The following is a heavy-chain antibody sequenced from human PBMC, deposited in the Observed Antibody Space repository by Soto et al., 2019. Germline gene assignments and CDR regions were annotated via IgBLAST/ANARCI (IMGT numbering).Heavy chain of an antibody. J-gene: IGHJ4*02. Sequence: EVQLVESGGGLVKPGGSLRLSCAASGVTFTRYSMNWVRQAPGKGLEWVSSISSTTNYIYHGDSMKGRFTISRDNAKNSLYLEMNSLRAEDPAVYYCARESEDLTSNFDYWGQGTLVTVSS. CDR1: GVTFTRYS. CDR2: ISSTTNYI. CDR3: ARESEDLTSNFDY. V-gene: IGHV3-21*06.